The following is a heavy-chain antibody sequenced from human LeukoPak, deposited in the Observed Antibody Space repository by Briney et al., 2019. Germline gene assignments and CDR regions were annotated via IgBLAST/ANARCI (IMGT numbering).Heavy chain of an antibody. CDR3: ATLGYCSSTSCQGPGSDRFDP. D-gene: IGHD2-2*01. J-gene: IGHJ5*02. CDR1: GGTFSTYA. CDR2: IIPIFGTA. V-gene: IGHV1-69*01. Sequence: GSSVKVSCKASGGTFSTYAISWVRQAPGQGLEWMGGIIPIFGTANYAQKFQGRVTITADESTSTAYMELSSLRSEDTAVYYCATLGYCSSTSCQGPGSDRFDPWGQGTLVTVSS.